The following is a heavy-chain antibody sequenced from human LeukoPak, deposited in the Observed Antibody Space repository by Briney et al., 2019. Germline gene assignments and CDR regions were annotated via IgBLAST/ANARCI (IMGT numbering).Heavy chain of an antibody. CDR2: ISGSGGST. Sequence: GGSLRLSCAASGFTFSGYAMSWVRQAPGKGLEWVSAISGSGGSTYYADSVKGRFTISRDNSKNTLYLQMNSLRAEDTAVYYCAKMAYYYDSSGYDDAFDIWGQGTMVTVSS. V-gene: IGHV3-23*01. CDR1: GFTFSGYA. D-gene: IGHD3-22*01. CDR3: AKMAYYYDSSGYDDAFDI. J-gene: IGHJ3*02.